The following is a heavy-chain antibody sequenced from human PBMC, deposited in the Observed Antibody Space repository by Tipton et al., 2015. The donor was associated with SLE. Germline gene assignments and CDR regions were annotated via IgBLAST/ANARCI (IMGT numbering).Heavy chain of an antibody. V-gene: IGHV4-59*01. D-gene: IGHD3-22*01. Sequence: TLSLTCTVSGGSISSYYWSWIRQPPGKGLEWIGDASYSGRPNFNPSLKSRVTVSVDTSKNQISLRLSSVTAADSAVYYCARLKAYYDSGGIYRARGALDNWGQGTLVTVSS. CDR3: ARLKAYYDSGGIYRARGALDN. J-gene: IGHJ4*02. CDR2: ASYSGRP. CDR1: GGSISSYY.